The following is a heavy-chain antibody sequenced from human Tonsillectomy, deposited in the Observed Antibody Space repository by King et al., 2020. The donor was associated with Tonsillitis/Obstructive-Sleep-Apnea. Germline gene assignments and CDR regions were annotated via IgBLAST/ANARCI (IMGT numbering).Heavy chain of an antibody. CDR1: GYRSTAYF. D-gene: IGHD3-9*01. J-gene: IGHJ4*02. CDR3: ARDEFNFDVLTGYYGLKF. Sequence: VQLVQSGAEVKKPGASVKVSCKASGYRSTAYFISWVRQAPGQGLEWMGRINPKNGYTDYAPNFEGRVTMTRDMSISTVYMELSRLTSDDTAVYFCARDEFNFDVLTGYYGLKFWGQGTLVTVSS. CDR2: INPKNGYT. V-gene: IGHV1-2*06.